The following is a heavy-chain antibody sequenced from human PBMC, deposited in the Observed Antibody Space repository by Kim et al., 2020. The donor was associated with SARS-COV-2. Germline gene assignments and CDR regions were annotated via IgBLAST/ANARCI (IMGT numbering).Heavy chain of an antibody. Sequence: SETLSLTCAVDGGSFSGYYWSWIRQPPGKGLEWNGEINHSGSTNYNPSLKSRVTISVDTSKNQFSLKLSSVTAADTAVYYCARGKGYCSSASFSFDYWGQGTLVTVSS. D-gene: IGHD2-2*01. J-gene: IGHJ4*02. CDR1: GGSFSGYY. CDR3: ARGKGYCSSASFSFDY. V-gene: IGHV4-34*01. CDR2: INHSGST.